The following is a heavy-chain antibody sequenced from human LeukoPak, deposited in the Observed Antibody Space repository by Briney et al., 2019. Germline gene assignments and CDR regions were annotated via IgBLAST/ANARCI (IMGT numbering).Heavy chain of an antibody. J-gene: IGHJ3*02. D-gene: IGHD1-26*01. CDR2: IYYSGST. V-gene: IGHV4-59*01. CDR1: GRPNSLYH. Sequence: SEPLSLPCTVSGRPNSLYHWLCIPDPPGEARVGIGYIYYSGSTNYNPSLKSRVTISVDTSKNQFSLKLSAVTAADTAVYYCALQVGATKGYAFDIWGQGTMVTVS. CDR3: ALQVGATKGYAFDI.